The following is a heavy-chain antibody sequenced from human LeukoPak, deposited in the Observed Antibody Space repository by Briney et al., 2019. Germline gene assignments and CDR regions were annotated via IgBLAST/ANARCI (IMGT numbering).Heavy chain of an antibody. V-gene: IGHV1-18*01. CDR3: ARDPGYYDFWSGYCDY. CDR1: GYTFTSYG. CDR2: ISAYNGNT. J-gene: IGHJ4*02. Sequence: ASVKVSCKASGYTFTSYGISWVRQAPGQGLEWMGWISAYNGNTYYAQKLQGRVTMTTDTSTSTAYMELRSLRSDDTAVYYCARDPGYYDFWSGYCDYWGQGTLVTVSS. D-gene: IGHD3-3*01.